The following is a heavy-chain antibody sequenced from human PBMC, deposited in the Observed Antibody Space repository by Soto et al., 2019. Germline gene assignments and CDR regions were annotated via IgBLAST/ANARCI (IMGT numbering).Heavy chain of an antibody. CDR1: GGSFSGYY. V-gene: IGHV4-34*01. CDR2: INHSGST. Sequence: PSETQSLTCAVYGGSFSGYYWSWIRQPPGKGLEWIGEINHSGSTNYNPSFQGQVTISADKSISTAYLQWSSLKASDTAMYYCARPSSSGGFYYMDVWGKGTTVTVSS. J-gene: IGHJ6*03. D-gene: IGHD6-19*01. CDR3: ARPSSSGGFYYMDV.